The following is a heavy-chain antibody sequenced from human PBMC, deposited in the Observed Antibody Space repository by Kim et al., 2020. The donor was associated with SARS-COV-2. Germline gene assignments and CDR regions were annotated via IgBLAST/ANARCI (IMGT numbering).Heavy chain of an antibody. V-gene: IGHV4-4*07. CDR3: ARETNLYYDSSSPAFDI. D-gene: IGHD3-22*01. J-gene: IGHJ3*02. CDR1: GGSISSYY. CDR2: IYTSGST. Sequence: SETLSLTCTVSGGSISSYYWSWIRQPAGKGLEWIGRIYTSGSTNYNPSLKSRVTMSVDTSKNQFSLKLSSVTAADTAVYYCARETNLYYDSSSPAFDIWGQGTMVTVSS.